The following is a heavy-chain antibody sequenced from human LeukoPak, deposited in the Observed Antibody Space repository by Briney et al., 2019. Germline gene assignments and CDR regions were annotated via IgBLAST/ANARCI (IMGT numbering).Heavy chain of an antibody. D-gene: IGHD3-10*01. J-gene: IGHJ4*02. CDR2: IYYSGST. Sequence: PSETLSLTCTVSGGSISSYYWNWIRQPPGKGLEWIGYIYYSGSTNYNPSLKSRVTISVDTSKNQFSLKLSSVTAADTAVYYCARLLYSMVRGEYYFDYWGQGTLVTVSS. CDR1: GGSISSYY. CDR3: ARLLYSMVRGEYYFDY. V-gene: IGHV4-59*08.